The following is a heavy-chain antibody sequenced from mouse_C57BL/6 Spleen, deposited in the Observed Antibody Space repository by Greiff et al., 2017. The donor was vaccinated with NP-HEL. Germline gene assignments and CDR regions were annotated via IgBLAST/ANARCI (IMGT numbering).Heavy chain of an antibody. CDR3: AREGIYDGYYDFAY. V-gene: IGHV1-81*01. CDR2: IYPRSGNT. D-gene: IGHD2-3*01. Sequence: QVQLQQSGAELARPGASVKLSCKASGYTFTSYGISWVKQRTGQGLEWIGEIYPRSGNTYYNEKFKGKATLTADKSSSTAYMELRSLTSEDSAVYFCAREGIYDGYYDFAYWGQGTLVTVSA. CDR1: GYTFTSYG. J-gene: IGHJ3*01.